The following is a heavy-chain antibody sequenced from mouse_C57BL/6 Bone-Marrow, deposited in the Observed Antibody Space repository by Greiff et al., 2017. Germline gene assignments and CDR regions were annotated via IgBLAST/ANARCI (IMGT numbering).Heavy chain of an antibody. J-gene: IGHJ2*01. CDR3: ARLRRGNLDY. CDR1: GFTFSDYG. CDR2: ISNLAYSI. V-gene: IGHV5-15*01. Sequence: EVQGVESGGGLVQPGGSLKLSCAASGFTFSDYGMAWVRQAPRQGPEWVAFISNLAYSIYYADPVTGRFTLSRENATNTLYLKMSSLRSEDTARYYCARLRRGNLDYWGQGTTLTVSS.